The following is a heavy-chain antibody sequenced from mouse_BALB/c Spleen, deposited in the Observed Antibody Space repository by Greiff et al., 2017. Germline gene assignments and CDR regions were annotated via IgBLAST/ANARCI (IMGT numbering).Heavy chain of an antibody. CDR1: GYAFSSYW. CDR3: ARGHYAMDY. J-gene: IGHJ4*01. CDR2: IYPGDGDT. V-gene: IGHV1-80*01. Sequence: QVQLKESGAELVRPGSSVKISCKASGYAFSSYWMNWVKQRPGQGLEWIGQIYPGDGDTNYNGKFKGKATLTADKSSSTAYMQLSSLTSEDSAVYYCARGHYAMDYWGQGTSVTVSS.